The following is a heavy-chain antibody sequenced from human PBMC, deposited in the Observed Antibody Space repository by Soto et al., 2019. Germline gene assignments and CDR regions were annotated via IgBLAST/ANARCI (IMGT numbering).Heavy chain of an antibody. Sequence: SETLSLTCTVSGGSISSYYWSWIRQPPGQGLEWIGYIYYSGTTNYNPSLKSRVTISVDTSKNHFSLKLSSVTAADTAVYYCASQYYYDSSGSQTFDYWGQGTQITVSS. J-gene: IGHJ4*02. CDR2: IYYSGTT. V-gene: IGHV4-59*01. CDR3: ASQYYYDSSGSQTFDY. CDR1: GGSISSYY. D-gene: IGHD3-22*01.